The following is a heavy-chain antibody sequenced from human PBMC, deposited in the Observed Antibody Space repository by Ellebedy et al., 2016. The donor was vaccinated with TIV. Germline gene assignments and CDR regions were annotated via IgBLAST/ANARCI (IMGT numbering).Heavy chain of an antibody. Sequence: AASVKVSCKASGYAFTSYDINWVRQAPGQGLEWMGWINPNSGKTGYAQKFQGRVTMTRDNSISTAYMELSSLTSEDTAVYYCARDFEFMIYVNGGEYYHYALDVWGQGTTVTVAS. D-gene: IGHD3-10*02. CDR2: INPNSGKT. CDR1: GYAFTSYD. CDR3: ARDFEFMIYVNGGEYYHYALDV. J-gene: IGHJ6*02. V-gene: IGHV1-8*01.